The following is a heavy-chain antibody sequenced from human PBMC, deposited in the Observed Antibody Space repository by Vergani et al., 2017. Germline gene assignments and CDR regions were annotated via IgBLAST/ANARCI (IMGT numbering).Heavy chain of an antibody. V-gene: IGHV4-31*03. CDR3: ARRGWGSSVGYFDD. D-gene: IGHD6-6*01. CDR1: GGSISSGGYY. Sequence: QVQLQESGPGLVKPSQTLSLTCTVSGGSISSGGYYWSWIRQHPGKGLEWIGYIYYSGSTYYNPSLKSRVSIPVDTSNNQFSLKLTSVTAADTAVYYCARRGWGSSVGYFDDWGQGTLVTVSS. J-gene: IGHJ4*02. CDR2: IYYSGST.